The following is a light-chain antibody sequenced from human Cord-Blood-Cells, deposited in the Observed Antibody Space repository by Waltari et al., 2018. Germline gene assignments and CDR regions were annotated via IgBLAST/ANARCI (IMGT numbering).Light chain of an antibody. V-gene: IGLV3-19*01. Sequence: SSELTQDPAVSVALGQTVRITCPGDSLRSYYASWYQQKPGQAPVLVIYGKNNRPSGIPDRFSGSSAGNTASLTITGAQAEDEAGYYCNSRDSSGNHLVFGGGTKLTVL. CDR2: GKN. CDR1: SLRSYY. J-gene: IGLJ3*02. CDR3: NSRDSSGNHLV.